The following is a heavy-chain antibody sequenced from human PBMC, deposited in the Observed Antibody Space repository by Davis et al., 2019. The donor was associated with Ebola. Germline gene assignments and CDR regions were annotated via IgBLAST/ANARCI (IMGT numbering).Heavy chain of an antibody. V-gene: IGHV6-1*01. CDR2: TYYRSKWFV. J-gene: IGHJ4*02. D-gene: IGHD3-22*01. CDR1: GDRVPSNTAA. CDR3: ARDPPYDQGYDY. Sequence: SQTHSLTCAISGDRVPSNTAAWNWIRQSPSRGLEWLGRTYYRSKWFVDYAVSVKSRMTINSDTSKNQFSLQLSSVTPEDTAVYYCARDPPYDQGYDYWGQGILVTVSS.